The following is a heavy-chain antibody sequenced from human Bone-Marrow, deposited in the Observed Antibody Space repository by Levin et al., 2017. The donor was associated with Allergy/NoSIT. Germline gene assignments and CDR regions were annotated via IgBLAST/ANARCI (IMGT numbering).Heavy chain of an antibody. CDR1: GFTFANHA. Sequence: SCAASGFTFANHAMTWVRHAPGKGLEWVSTIRPSSERTYFADSVKGRFTVSRDDSMNMMYLQMNSLRADDAAVYYCAREQGARGWYTVDFWGQGALVTVSS. J-gene: IGHJ4*02. CDR2: IRPSSERT. CDR3: AREQGARGWYTVDF. V-gene: IGHV3-23*01. D-gene: IGHD6-19*01.